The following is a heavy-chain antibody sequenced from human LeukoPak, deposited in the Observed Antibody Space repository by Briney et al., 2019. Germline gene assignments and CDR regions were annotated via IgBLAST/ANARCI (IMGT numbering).Heavy chain of an antibody. CDR2: IGGSGGST. D-gene: IGHD3-10*01. J-gene: IGHJ5*02. Sequence: TGGSLRLSCAASGFTFSTYAMSWVRQAPGKGLEWVSAIGGSGGSTYYADSVKGRFTISRDNSKNTLYLQMNSLRAEDTAVYYCAREKYDGSPGNWFDPWGQGTLVTVSS. CDR3: AREKYDGSPGNWFDP. V-gene: IGHV3-23*01. CDR1: GFTFSTYA.